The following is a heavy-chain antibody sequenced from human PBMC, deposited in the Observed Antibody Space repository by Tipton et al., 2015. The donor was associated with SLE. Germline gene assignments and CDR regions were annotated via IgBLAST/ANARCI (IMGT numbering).Heavy chain of an antibody. CDR3: AREVVGADDALDI. D-gene: IGHD1-26*01. V-gene: IGHV4-59*01. CDR2: IYYSGST. J-gene: IGHJ3*02. CDR1: GGSISSYY. Sequence: TLSLTCPVSGGSISSYYWSWIRQPPGKGLEWIGYIYYSGSTNYNPSLKSRVTISVDTSKNQFSLKLSSVTAADTAVYYCAREVVGADDALDIWGQGTMVTVSS.